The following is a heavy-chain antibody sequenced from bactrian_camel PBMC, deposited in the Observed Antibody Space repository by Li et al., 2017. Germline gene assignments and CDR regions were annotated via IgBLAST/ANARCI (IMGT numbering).Heavy chain of an antibody. V-gene: IGHV3S31*01. D-gene: IGHD3*01. J-gene: IGHJ4*01. Sequence: VQLVESGGGLVQPGGSLRLSCVASGFTFSSYTMSWVRQAPGKGLEWVSAINPSSSISYYQDSVKGRFTISRDNAQNTLYLQMNSLSREDTAMYYCVKGVGGNMGQGTQVTVS. CDR1: GFTFSSYT. CDR2: INPSSSIS.